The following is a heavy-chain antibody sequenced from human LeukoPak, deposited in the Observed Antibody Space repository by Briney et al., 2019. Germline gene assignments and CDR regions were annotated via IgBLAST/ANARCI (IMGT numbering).Heavy chain of an antibody. Sequence: GGSLRLSCAASGFTFSSYWMSWVRQAPGKGLEWVANIKQDGSEKYYVDSVKGRFTISRDNAKNSLFLQMNSLRAEDTAVYYCASTLHDYGDYYFDYWGQGTLVTVSS. J-gene: IGHJ4*02. CDR1: GFTFSSYW. CDR3: ASTLHDYGDYYFDY. CDR2: IKQDGSEK. D-gene: IGHD4-17*01. V-gene: IGHV3-7*05.